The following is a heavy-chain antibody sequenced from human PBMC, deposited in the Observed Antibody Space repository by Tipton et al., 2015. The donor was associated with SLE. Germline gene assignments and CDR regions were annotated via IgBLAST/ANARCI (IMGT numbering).Heavy chain of an antibody. J-gene: IGHJ4*02. CDR3: AREYSGYDYRTFDH. Sequence: TLSLTCTVSGGSISSSSYYWGWIRQAPGKGLEWIGTIHHCGITYYNPSLKSRVTISVDTSKNQFSLKVRSVTAADTAVYYCAREYSGYDYRTFDHWGQGTLVTVSS. CDR2: IHHCGIT. D-gene: IGHD5-12*01. V-gene: IGHV4-39*07. CDR1: GGSISSSSYY.